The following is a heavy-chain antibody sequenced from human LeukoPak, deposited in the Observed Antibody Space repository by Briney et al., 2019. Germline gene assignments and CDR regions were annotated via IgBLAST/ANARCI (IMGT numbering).Heavy chain of an antibody. CDR2: IIPISGTA. Sequence: GASVKVSCKASGGTFSSYAISWVRQAPGQGLEWMGGIIPISGTANYAQKFQGRVTITADESTSTAYMELSSLRSEDTAVYYCARESSSGSYFADAFDIWGQGTIVTVSS. CDR1: GGTFSSYA. D-gene: IGHD1-26*01. CDR3: ARESSSGSYFADAFDI. V-gene: IGHV1-69*13. J-gene: IGHJ3*02.